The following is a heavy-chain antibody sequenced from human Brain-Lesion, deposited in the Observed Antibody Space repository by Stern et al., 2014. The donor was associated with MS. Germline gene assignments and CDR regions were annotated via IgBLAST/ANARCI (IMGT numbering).Heavy chain of an antibody. CDR2: IFSTGET. J-gene: IGHJ4*02. CDR3: ARMREYCSGGICFAGYYDS. Sequence: ESGPVLVKPTETLTLTCSVSGFSLSNAAMGVSWIRQPPGKALEFLANIFSTGETANSTSLESMLTTSNYPSRSQVVLTMTNMDPVDTATYYCARMREYCSGGICFAGYYDSWGQGTLVTVSS. CDR1: GFSLSNAAMG. V-gene: IGHV2-26*01. D-gene: IGHD2-15*01.